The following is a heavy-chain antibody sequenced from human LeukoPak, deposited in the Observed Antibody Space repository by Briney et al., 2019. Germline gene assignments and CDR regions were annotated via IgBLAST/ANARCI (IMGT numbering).Heavy chain of an antibody. CDR3: ARDPYSSSWYELDY. CDR2: IWYDGSNK. Sequence: GGSLRLSCAASGFTFSSYGMHRVRQAPGKGLEWVAVIWYDGSNKYYADSVKGRFTISRDNSKNTLYLQMNSLRAEDTAVYYCARDPYSSSWYELDYWGQGTLVTVSS. J-gene: IGHJ4*02. V-gene: IGHV3-33*01. D-gene: IGHD6-13*01. CDR1: GFTFSSYG.